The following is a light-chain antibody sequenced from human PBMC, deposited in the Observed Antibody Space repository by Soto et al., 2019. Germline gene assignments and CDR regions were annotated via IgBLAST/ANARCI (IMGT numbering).Light chain of an antibody. CDR2: AAS. Sequence: DIEMTQSPSSLSASLGDRVTITCRASQSISSYLNWYQQKPGKAPKLLIYAASSLQSGVPSRFSGSGSGTDFTLTISSLEPEDFAVYYCQQRSNWPPRVTFGQGTRLEIK. J-gene: IGKJ5*01. V-gene: IGKV1-39*01. CDR3: QQRSNWPPRVT. CDR1: QSISSY.